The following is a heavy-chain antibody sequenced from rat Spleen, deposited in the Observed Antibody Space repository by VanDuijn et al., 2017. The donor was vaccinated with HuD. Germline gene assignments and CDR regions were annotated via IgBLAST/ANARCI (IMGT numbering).Heavy chain of an antibody. CDR2: ISYDGSST. CDR1: GFTFSDYY. D-gene: IGHD1-6*01. CDR3: ARYSYGWVMDA. Sequence: EVQLVESDGGLVQPGRSLKLSCAASGFTFSDYYMAWVRQAPTKGLEWVATISYDGSSTYYRDSVKGRFTISRDNAKSTLYLQMDSLRSEDTATYYCARYSYGWVMDAWGQGASVTVSS. J-gene: IGHJ4*01. V-gene: IGHV5-29*01.